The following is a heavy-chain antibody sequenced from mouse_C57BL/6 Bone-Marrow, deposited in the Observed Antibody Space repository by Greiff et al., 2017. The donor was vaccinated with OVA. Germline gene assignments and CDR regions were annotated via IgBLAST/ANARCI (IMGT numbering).Heavy chain of an antibody. J-gene: IGHJ1*03. D-gene: IGHD2-5*01. CDR1: GFNIKDYY. V-gene: IGHV14-1*01. Sequence: VQLQQSGAELVRPGASVKLSCTASGFNIKDYYMHWVKQRPEQGLEWIGRIDPEDGDTEYAPKFQGKATMTADTSSNTAYLQLSSLTSEDTAVYYCTTRGYSNYDWYFDVWGTVTTVTVSS. CDR3: TTRGYSNYDWYFDV. CDR2: IDPEDGDT.